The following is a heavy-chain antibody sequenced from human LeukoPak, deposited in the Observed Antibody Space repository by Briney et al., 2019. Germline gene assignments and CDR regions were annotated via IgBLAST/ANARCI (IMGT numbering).Heavy chain of an antibody. J-gene: IGHJ3*02. D-gene: IGHD6-13*01. V-gene: IGHV4-59*08. CDR1: GGSISSYY. CDR3: ARIEAAAVTFDI. Sequence: SETLSLTCTVSGGSISSYYWSWIRQPPGKGLEWIGYIYYSGSTNYNPSLKSRVTISVDTSKNQFSLKLSSVTAADTAVYYCARIEAAAVTFDIWGQGTIVTVSS. CDR2: IYYSGST.